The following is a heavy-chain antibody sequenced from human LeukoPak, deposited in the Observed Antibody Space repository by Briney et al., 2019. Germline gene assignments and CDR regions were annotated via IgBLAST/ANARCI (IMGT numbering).Heavy chain of an antibody. V-gene: IGHV5-51*01. J-gene: IGHJ4*02. D-gene: IGHD1/OR15-1a*01. CDR1: GYSFTTYW. CDR2: IFPGDSDT. Sequence: GESLQISCQGSGYSFTTYWIGWVRPMPGKRLEWIGIIFPGDSDTTYSPSLQGQVTISVDKSINTAYLQWSSLRASDTAMYYCATSESQTRFDYWGQGTPVTVSS. CDR3: ATSESQTRFDY.